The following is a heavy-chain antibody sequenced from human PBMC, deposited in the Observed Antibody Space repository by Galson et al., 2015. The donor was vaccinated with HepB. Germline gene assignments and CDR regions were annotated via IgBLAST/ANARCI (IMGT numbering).Heavy chain of an antibody. Sequence: SLRLSCAASGFPFSSYSMNWVRQAPGKGLEWVSCISSSSNDIYYADSVKGRFTISRDNAKNSLYLQMNSLRAEDTAVYYCARLYGSGNLGPDYWGQGALVTVSS. CDR1: GFPFSSYS. V-gene: IGHV3-21*01. D-gene: IGHD3-10*01. CDR2: ISSSSNDI. CDR3: ARLYGSGNLGPDY. J-gene: IGHJ4*02.